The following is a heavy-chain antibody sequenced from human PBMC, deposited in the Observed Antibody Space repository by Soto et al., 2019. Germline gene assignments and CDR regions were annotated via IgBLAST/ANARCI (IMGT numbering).Heavy chain of an antibody. CDR2: FDPEDGET. CDR3: EIAAAGTHGSWINY. J-gene: IGHJ4*02. Sequence: QVQLVQSGAEVKKPGASVKVSCKVSGYTLTELSMHWVRQAPGKWLEWMGGFDPEDGETIYAQKFQGRVTMTEDTSTDTAYMELSSLRSEDTAVYYCEIAAAGTHGSWINYWGQGTLVTVSS. D-gene: IGHD6-13*01. CDR1: GYTLTELS. V-gene: IGHV1-24*01.